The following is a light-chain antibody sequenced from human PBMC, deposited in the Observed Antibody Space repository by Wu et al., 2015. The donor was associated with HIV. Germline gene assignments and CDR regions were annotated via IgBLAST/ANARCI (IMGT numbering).Light chain of an antibody. Sequence: DIQMTQSPSSLSASVGDRVTITCRASQSISSYLNWYQQKPGKAPKLLIYAASSLQSGVPSRFSGSGSGTDFTLTISSLQPEDFATYYCQQSYSTPXST. CDR3: QQSYSTPXST. CDR2: AAS. J-gene: IGKJ2*02. CDR1: QSISSY. V-gene: IGKV1-39*01.